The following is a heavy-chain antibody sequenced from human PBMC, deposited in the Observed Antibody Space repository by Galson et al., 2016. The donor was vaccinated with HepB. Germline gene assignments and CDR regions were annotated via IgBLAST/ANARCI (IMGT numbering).Heavy chain of an antibody. Sequence: SVKVSCKASGYTFTGYYLHWVRQAPGQGLEWMGWINPNSGDTNYVQKFQGWVTMTRDKSIGTAYMELSRLRSDDTAVYYCARDREYVSSQPGHYGMDVWGQGTTVTVSS. J-gene: IGHJ6*02. V-gene: IGHV1-2*04. D-gene: IGHD6-6*01. CDR1: GYTFTGYY. CDR2: INPNSGDT. CDR3: ARDREYVSSQPGHYGMDV.